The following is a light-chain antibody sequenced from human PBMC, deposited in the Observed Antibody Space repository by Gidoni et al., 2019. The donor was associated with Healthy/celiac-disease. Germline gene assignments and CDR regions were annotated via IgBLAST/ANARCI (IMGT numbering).Light chain of an antibody. CDR2: ENS. V-gene: IGLV1-51*02. CDR3: GSWDNTLSVYV. J-gene: IGLJ1*01. Sequence: YGYQHLPGTAPKLLIYENSQRTSGIPDRFSASKSGTSATLGITGLQTGDEADYYCGSWDNTLSVYVFGTGTKVNVL.